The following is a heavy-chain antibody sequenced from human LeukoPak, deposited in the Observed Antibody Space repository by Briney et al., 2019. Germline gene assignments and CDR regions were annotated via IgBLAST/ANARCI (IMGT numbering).Heavy chain of an antibody. CDR3: ATMGQLGFLRDY. Sequence: RRILKKDLEWMGIIYPGDSDTRYSPSFQGQVTISADKSISTAYLQWSSLKASDTAMYYWATMGQLGFLRDYWGQGTLVTVSS. CDR2: IYPGDSDT. J-gene: IGHJ4*02. D-gene: IGHD5-18*01. V-gene: IGHV5-51*01.